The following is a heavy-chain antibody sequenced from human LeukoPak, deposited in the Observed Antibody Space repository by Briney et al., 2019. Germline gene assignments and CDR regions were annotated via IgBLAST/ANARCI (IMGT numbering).Heavy chain of an antibody. CDR2: INPNSGGT. Sequence: ASVKVSCKASGYTFTGYYMHWVRQAPGQGLEWMGWINPNSGGTNYAQKFQGRVTMTRDTSFSTAYMELSRLRSDDTAVYYCARGPQPYGELDYWGQGTLVTVSS. CDR3: ARGPQPYGELDY. CDR1: GYTFTGYY. J-gene: IGHJ4*02. D-gene: IGHD4-17*01. V-gene: IGHV1-2*02.